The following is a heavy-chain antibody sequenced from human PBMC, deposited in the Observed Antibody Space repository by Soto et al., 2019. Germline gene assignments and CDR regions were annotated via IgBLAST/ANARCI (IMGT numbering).Heavy chain of an antibody. D-gene: IGHD5-12*01. CDR1: GFTFNDYA. V-gene: IGHV3-9*01. CDR3: XKXXGXXGXGRWALDI. Sequence: EVRLVESGGGLVQPGRSLRLSCVASGFTFNDYAMHWVRQVPGKGLEWVSSISWNSGSRGYVDSVKGRFTISRDNAENXXXXXXXXXXXXXXXXXXXXKXXGXXGXGRWALDIWGQGTMVTVSS. CDR2: ISWNSGSR. J-gene: IGHJ3*02.